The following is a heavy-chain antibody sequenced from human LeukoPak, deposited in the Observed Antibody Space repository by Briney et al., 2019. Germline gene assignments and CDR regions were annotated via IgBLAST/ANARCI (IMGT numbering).Heavy chain of an antibody. CDR2: INPNSGGT. Sequence: ASVKVSYKASGYTFTGYYMHWVRQAPGQGLEWMGWINPNSGGTNYAQKFQGRVTMTRDTSISTAYMELSRLRSDDTAVYYCARGPPQLYYDFWSGSPDYWGQGTLVTVSS. J-gene: IGHJ4*02. V-gene: IGHV1-2*02. CDR1: GYTFTGYY. D-gene: IGHD3-3*01. CDR3: ARGPPQLYYDFWSGSPDY.